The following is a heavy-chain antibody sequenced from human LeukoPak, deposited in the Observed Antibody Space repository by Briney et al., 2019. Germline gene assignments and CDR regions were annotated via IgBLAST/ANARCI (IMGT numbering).Heavy chain of an antibody. V-gene: IGHV4-59*01. CDR1: GGSISSYY. D-gene: IGHD3-10*01. Sequence: SETLSLTCTVSGGSISSYYWSWIRQPPGKGREWIGYIYYSGSTNYNPSLKSRVTISVDTSKNQFSLKLSSVTAADTAVYYCAVLEGYYSGSGKYSWGQGTLVTVSS. CDR2: IYYSGST. J-gene: IGHJ4*02. CDR3: AVLEGYYSGSGKYS.